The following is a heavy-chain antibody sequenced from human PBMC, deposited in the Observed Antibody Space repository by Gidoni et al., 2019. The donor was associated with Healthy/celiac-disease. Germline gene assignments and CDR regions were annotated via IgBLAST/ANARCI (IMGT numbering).Heavy chain of an antibody. CDR2: IIPIFGTA. CDR1: GGTFSSYA. J-gene: IGHJ4*02. CDR3: ARKTYYYDSSGYYPFDY. V-gene: IGHV1-69*01. Sequence: QVQLVQSGAEVKKPGSSVKVSCKASGGTFSSYAISWVRQAPGQVLEWMGGIIPIFGTANYAQKFQGRVTITADESTSTAYMELSSLRSEDTAVYYCARKTYYYDSSGYYPFDYWGQGTLVTVSS. D-gene: IGHD3-22*01.